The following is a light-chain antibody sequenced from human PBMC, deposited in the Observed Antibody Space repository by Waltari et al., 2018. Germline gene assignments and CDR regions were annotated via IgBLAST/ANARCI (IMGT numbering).Light chain of an antibody. V-gene: IGLV1-40*01. J-gene: IGLJ1*01. CDR3: QSYDTSLSGSI. CDR2: CNN. Sequence: QQLPGTAPKLLIECNNNRPSGVPDRFSASKSGTSASLAIAGLQAEDEADYYCQSYDTSLSGSIFGAGTKVTVL.